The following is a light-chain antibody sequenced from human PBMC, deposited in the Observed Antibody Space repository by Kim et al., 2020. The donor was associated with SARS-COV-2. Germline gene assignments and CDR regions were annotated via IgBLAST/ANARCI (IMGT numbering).Light chain of an antibody. V-gene: IGKV3-15*01. CDR3: HQYNDWPPYT. Sequence: ERMLTQSPAILSVSRGERATLSCRASQSVSTNLAWYQQKPGQPPRLLIYDTSTRATGIPARFSGSGSGTVFTLTIRSVQSEDFAVYFCHQYNDWPPYTFGQGTKLEIK. J-gene: IGKJ2*01. CDR2: DTS. CDR1: QSVSTN.